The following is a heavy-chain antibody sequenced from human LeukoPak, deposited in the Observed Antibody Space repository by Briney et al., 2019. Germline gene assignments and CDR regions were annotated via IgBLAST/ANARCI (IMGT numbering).Heavy chain of an antibody. D-gene: IGHD3-22*01. V-gene: IGHV3-74*01. Sequence: GGSLRLSCAASGFTFSSYWMHWVRQAPGKGLVWVSRINSDGRSTSYADSVKGRFTISRDNSKNTLHLQRNSLRAEDTAVYYCARHSSGYYHYDYWGPGTPVTVAS. CDR3: ARHSSGYYHYDY. CDR2: INSDGRST. CDR1: GFTFSSYW. J-gene: IGHJ4*02.